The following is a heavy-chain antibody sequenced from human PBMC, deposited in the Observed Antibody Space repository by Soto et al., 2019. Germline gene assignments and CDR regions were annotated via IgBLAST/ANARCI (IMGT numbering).Heavy chain of an antibody. CDR3: ARDRSYSSGWYVRYYFDY. V-gene: IGHV3-7*05. CDR1: GFTFSSYW. D-gene: IGHD6-19*01. CDR2: IKQDGSEK. J-gene: IGHJ4*02. Sequence: EVQLVESGGSLVQPGGSLRLSCAASGFTFSSYWMSWVRQAPGKGLEWVANIKQDGSEKYYVDSVKGRFTISRDNAKNSLYLQMNSLRAEDTAVYYCARDRSYSSGWYVRYYFDYWGQGTLVTVSS.